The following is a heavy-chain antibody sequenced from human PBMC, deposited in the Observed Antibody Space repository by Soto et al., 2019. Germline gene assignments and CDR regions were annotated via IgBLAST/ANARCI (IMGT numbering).Heavy chain of an antibody. J-gene: IGHJ5*02. CDR3: ARSRGEDSSAPGAWFDP. D-gene: IGHD6-6*01. CDR2: INPSGGST. Sequence: ASVKVSCKASGYTFTSYYMHWVRQAPGQGREWVGIINPSGGSTSYAQKFQGRVTMTRDTSTSTVYMELSSLRSEDTAVYYCARSRGEDSSAPGAWFDPWGQGTLVTVSS. CDR1: GYTFTSYY. V-gene: IGHV1-46*01.